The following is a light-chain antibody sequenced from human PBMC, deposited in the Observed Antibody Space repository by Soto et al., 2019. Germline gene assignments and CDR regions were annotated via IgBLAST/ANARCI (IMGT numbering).Light chain of an antibody. Sequence: EIVLTQSPVTLSLSPGERATLPCRASQSVSSSYLAWYQQKPGQAPRLLIYGASTRAPGIPDRFSGSGSGTDFTLTISRLEPEDFAVYYCQQYGSSGTFGQGTKVEIK. CDR1: QSVSSSY. CDR2: GAS. CDR3: QQYGSSGT. V-gene: IGKV3-20*01. J-gene: IGKJ1*01.